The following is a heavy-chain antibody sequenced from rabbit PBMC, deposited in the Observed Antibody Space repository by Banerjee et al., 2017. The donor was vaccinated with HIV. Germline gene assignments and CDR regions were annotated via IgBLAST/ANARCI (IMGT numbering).Heavy chain of an antibody. V-gene: IGHV1S40*01. CDR1: GFSFTSSYY. CDR3: ARYERAGYDVYGGAIYYGMDL. J-gene: IGHJ6*01. D-gene: IGHD6-1*01. Sequence: QSLEESGGDLVKPGASLTLTCTASGFSFTSSYYMCWVRQAPGKGLEWIACIYAGSSGYTDYASWAKGRFTISKTSSITVTLQMTSLTAADTATYFCARYERAGYDVYGGAIYYGMDLWGQGTLVTVS. CDR2: IYAGSSGYT.